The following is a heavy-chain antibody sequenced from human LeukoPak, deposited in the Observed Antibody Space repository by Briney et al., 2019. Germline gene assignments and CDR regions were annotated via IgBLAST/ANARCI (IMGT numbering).Heavy chain of an antibody. D-gene: IGHD6-6*01. V-gene: IGHV3-21*01. CDR3: ARGARIHYFDY. J-gene: IGHJ4*02. CDR2: ISISGGVT. CDR1: GFTFSNYA. Sequence: GGSLRLSCAASGFTFSNYAMTWVRQAPGKGLEWVSGISISGGVTYYADSVRGRFTISRDNAKNSLYLQMNSLRAEDTAVYYCARGARIHYFDYWGQGTLVTVSS.